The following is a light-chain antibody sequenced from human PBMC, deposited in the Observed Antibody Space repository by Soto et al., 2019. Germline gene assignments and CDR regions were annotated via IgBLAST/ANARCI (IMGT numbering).Light chain of an antibody. Sequence: SPTTLSVSPGEKSTLSCRASQSVSGSLAWYQQKPGQAPRLLINGASTRATGFPARFSGSGFGTAFTLTISSLQSEDFAVYYCQQYHNWPLTFGGGTKV. CDR3: QQYHNWPLT. CDR1: QSVSGS. J-gene: IGKJ4*01. V-gene: IGKV3-15*01. CDR2: GAS.